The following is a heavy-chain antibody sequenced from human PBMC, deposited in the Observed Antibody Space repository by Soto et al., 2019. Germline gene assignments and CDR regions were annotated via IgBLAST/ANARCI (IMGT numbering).Heavy chain of an antibody. Sequence: EVQLVESGGGLVQPGRSLRLSCAASGFTFDDYAMHWVRQAPGKGLEWVSGISWNSGSIGYADSVKGRFTISRDNAKNSLYLQMNSLRAEDTALYYCAKVIVVATAHDAFDIWGQGTMVTVSS. CDR2: ISWNSGSI. CDR3: AKVIVVATAHDAFDI. V-gene: IGHV3-9*01. D-gene: IGHD5-12*01. CDR1: GFTFDDYA. J-gene: IGHJ3*02.